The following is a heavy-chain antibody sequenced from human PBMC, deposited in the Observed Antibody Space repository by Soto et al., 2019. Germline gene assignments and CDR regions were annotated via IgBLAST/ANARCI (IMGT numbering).Heavy chain of an antibody. D-gene: IGHD3-16*02. J-gene: IGHJ1*01. Sequence: PGGSLRLSFAASGFTFSSYSMSWVRQAPGKGLEWVSNISKDGSGRYHVDSVKGRFMISRDNAKNTLDLQMNSLRAEDTAVYYRAPSTRSAYSDRFANWGLGTVVTVSS. V-gene: IGHV3-7*05. CDR3: APSTRSAYSDRFAN. CDR1: GFTFSSYS. CDR2: ISKDGSGR.